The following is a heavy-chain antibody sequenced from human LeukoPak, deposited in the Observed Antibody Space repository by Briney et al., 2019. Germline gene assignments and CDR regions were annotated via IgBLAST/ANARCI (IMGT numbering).Heavy chain of an antibody. Sequence: GESLRLSCAASGFSFSYFWMSWVRPAPGKGLEWVANIKEDGSETDYVYSVKGRFTVSRDNPSHSVYLQMTGLRVNDTAVYYRVRGAEGYWGQGTLVTVSS. V-gene: IGHV3-7*01. CDR3: VRGAEGY. CDR2: IKEDGSET. CDR1: GFSFSYFW. J-gene: IGHJ4*02.